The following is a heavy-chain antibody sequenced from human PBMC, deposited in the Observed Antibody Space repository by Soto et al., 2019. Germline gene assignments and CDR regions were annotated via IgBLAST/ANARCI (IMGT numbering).Heavy chain of an antibody. CDR1: GYTFTSYD. CDR2: IIPIFGTA. J-gene: IGHJ6*02. V-gene: IGHV1-69*13. Sequence: SVKVSCKASGYTFTSYDINWVRQAPGQRLEWMGGIIPIFGTANYAQKFQGRVTITADESTSTAYMELSSLRSEDTAVYYCATVNTIFGVVIHYYYGMDVWGQGTTVTVSS. CDR3: ATVNTIFGVVIHYYYGMDV. D-gene: IGHD3-3*01.